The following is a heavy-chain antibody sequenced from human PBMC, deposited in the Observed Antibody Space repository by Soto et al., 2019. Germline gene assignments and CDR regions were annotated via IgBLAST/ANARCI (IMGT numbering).Heavy chain of an antibody. V-gene: IGHV4-61*01. D-gene: IGHD5-12*01. CDR1: GGSVSSGSYY. CDR2: IYYSGST. CDR3: ARDRRVYSGYDPGHWYLDL. J-gene: IGHJ2*01. Sequence: QVQLQESGPGLVKPSETLSLTCTVSGGSVSSGSYYWSWIRQPPGKGLEWIGYIYYSGSTNYNPSLNSRVNISVDTSKNQFSLKLSSVTAADTAVYYCARDRRVYSGYDPGHWYLDLWGRGTLVTVSS.